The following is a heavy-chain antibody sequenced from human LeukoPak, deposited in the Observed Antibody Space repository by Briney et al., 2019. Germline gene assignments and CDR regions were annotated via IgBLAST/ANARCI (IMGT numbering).Heavy chain of an antibody. CDR1: GFTVSSNY. Sequence: GGSLRLSCAASGFTVSSNYMSWVRQAPGKGLEWVSVIYSGGSTYYADSVKGRFTISRDNSKNTLYLQMNSLRAEDTAVYYCAKPYDYSNYGHYGMDVWSQGTTVTVSS. V-gene: IGHV3-66*04. CDR2: IYSGGST. D-gene: IGHD4-11*01. J-gene: IGHJ6*02. CDR3: AKPYDYSNYGHYGMDV.